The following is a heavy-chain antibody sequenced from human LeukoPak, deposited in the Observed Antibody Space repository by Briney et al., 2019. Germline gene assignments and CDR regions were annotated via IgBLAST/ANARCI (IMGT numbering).Heavy chain of an antibody. V-gene: IGHV4-34*01. D-gene: IGHD2-2*01. J-gene: IGHJ6*04. Sequence: SETLSLTCAVYGGSFSGYYWSWIRQPSGKGLEWSGEINHSGSTNYNPSLKSRVTISVDTSKNQFSLKLSSVTAADTAVYYCARDCSSTSCYFYYYGMDVWGKGTTVTVSS. CDR2: INHSGST. CDR3: ARDCSSTSCYFYYYGMDV. CDR1: GGSFSGYY.